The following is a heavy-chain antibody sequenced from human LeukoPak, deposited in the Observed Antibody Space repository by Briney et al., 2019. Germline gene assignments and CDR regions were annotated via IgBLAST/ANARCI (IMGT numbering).Heavy chain of an antibody. CDR3: ARDPSRFGESFFDN. J-gene: IGHJ4*02. CDR2: IWHDGSYQ. V-gene: IGHV3-33*01. Sequence: PGRSLRLSCGASGFTFRSFGMHWVRQAPGKGLEWVAVIWHDGSYQYYADSVKGRFTISRDNSKNTLFLDMNSLRVEDTAVYYCARDPSRFGESFFDNWGQGALVTGSS. CDR1: GFTFRSFG. D-gene: IGHD3-10*02.